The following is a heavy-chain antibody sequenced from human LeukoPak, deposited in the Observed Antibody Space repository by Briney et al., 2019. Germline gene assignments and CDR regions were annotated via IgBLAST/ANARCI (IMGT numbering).Heavy chain of an antibody. Sequence: GESLKIPCRGSGYSFTTYWIGWVRQVPGKGLEWMGIIFPDDSDTRYSPSFQGQVTISADKSISTAYLQWSSLKASDTAMYYCARNYYYMDVWGKGTTVTVSS. V-gene: IGHV5-51*01. CDR1: GYSFTTYW. CDR3: ARNYYYMDV. CDR2: IFPDDSDT. J-gene: IGHJ6*03.